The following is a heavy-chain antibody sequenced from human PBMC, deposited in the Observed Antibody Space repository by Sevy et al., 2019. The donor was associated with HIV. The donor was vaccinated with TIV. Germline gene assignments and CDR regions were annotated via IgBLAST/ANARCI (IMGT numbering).Heavy chain of an antibody. Sequence: GGSLRLSCAASGFTFSSYPMHWVRQAPGWGLEWVAIISYDGSNKYYADSVNGRFTISRDNSKSTLYLQMNTLRIEDTAIYYCARDLSGSLAARLDPWGQGTLVTVSS. D-gene: IGHD6-6*01. V-gene: IGHV3-30*04. CDR3: ARDLSGSLAARLDP. J-gene: IGHJ5*02. CDR1: GFTFSSYP. CDR2: ISYDGSNK.